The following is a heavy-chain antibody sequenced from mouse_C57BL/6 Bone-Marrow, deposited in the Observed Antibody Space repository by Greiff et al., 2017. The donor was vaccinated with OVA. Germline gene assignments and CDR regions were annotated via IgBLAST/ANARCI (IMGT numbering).Heavy chain of an antibody. CDR2: IDPSDSYT. CDR3: ANGYWYLDV. J-gene: IGHJ1*03. V-gene: IGHV1-59*01. CDR1: GYTFTSYW. Sequence: QVQLQQSGAELVRPGTSVKLSCKASGYTFTSYWMHWVKQRPGQGLEWIGVIDPSDSYTNYNQKFKGKATLTVDTSSSTAYMQLSSLTSDDSAVYCGANGYWYLDVWGTGTTVTVSS.